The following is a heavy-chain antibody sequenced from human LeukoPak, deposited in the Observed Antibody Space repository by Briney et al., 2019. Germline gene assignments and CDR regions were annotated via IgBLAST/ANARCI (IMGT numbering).Heavy chain of an antibody. CDR3: AGGDYCSGGSCYGPSWFDY. CDR2: IYYSGST. D-gene: IGHD2-15*01. V-gene: IGHV4-59*01. CDR1: GGSISSYY. J-gene: IGHJ4*02. Sequence: SETLSLTCTVSGGSISSYYWSWIRQPPGKGLEWIGYIYYSGSTNYNPSLKSRVTISVGTSKNQFSLKLSSVTAADTAVYYCAGGDYCSGGSCYGPSWFDYWGQGTLVTVSS.